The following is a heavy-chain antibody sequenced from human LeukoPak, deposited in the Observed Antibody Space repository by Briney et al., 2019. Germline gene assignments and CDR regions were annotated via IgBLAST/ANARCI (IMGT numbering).Heavy chain of an antibody. CDR2: IYHSGST. J-gene: IGHJ3*02. CDR3: AREGGSGAFDI. V-gene: IGHV4-30-2*01. D-gene: IGHD2-15*01. CDR1: GGSISSGGYY. Sequence: PSETLSLTCTVSGGSISSGGYYWSWIRQPPGKGLEWIGYIYHSGSTYYNPSLKSRVTISVDTSKNQFSLKLSSVTAADTAVYYCAREGGSGAFDIWGQGTMVTVSS.